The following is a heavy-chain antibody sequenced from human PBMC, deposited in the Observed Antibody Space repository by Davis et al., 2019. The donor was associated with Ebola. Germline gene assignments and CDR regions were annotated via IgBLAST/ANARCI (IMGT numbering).Heavy chain of an antibody. CDR2: ISAYNGNT. J-gene: IGHJ5*01. D-gene: IGHD1-26*01. CDR3: AREAGATTRIYDS. Sequence: ASVKVSCKASSYTFTSYGISWVRQAPGQGLEWMGWISAYNGNTNYAQKLQGRVTTTTVTSRSTAYMELRSLRSDDTAVYYCAREAGATTRIYDSWGQGTLVTVSS. V-gene: IGHV1-18*01. CDR1: SYTFTSYG.